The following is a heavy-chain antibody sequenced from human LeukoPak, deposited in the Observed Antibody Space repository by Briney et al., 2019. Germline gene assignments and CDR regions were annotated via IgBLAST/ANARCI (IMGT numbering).Heavy chain of an antibody. CDR3: ARDRATLCSSRICHHSRNYYMDV. V-gene: IGHV1-2*02. J-gene: IGHJ6*03. D-gene: IGHD2-2*01. Sequence: ASVKVSCKASGYTFTSYGISWVRQAPGQGLEWMGWINPNNGDTKYAQKFLGRVTMTRDTSISTAYMELSRLRSDDTAVYYCARDRATLCSSRICHHSRNYYMDVWGKGTTVTVSS. CDR2: INPNNGDT. CDR1: GYTFTSYG.